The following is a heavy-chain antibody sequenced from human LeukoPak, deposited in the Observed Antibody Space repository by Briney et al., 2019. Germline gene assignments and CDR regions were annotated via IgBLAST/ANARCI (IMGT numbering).Heavy chain of an antibody. CDR2: ISSSGSTI. CDR1: GFAFSDYY. J-gene: IGHJ4*02. Sequence: GGSLRLSCAASGFAFSDYYMSWIRQAPGKGLEWVSYISSSGSTIYYADSVKGRFTISRDNAKNSLVLQINSLRVENTAVYYCARDWRASPRNDYWGQGTLVTVSS. V-gene: IGHV3-11*04. CDR3: ARDWRASPRNDY.